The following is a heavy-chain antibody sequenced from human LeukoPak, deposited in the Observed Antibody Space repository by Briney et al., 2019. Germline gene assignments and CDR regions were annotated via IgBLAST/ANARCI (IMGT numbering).Heavy chain of an antibody. J-gene: IGHJ6*03. Sequence: ASVKVSCKASGYTFTNYDINWVRQATGQGLEWMGGIIPIFGTTNYAQKFQDRVTITADKSTSTAYMELSSLRSEDTAVYYCARVVGLTGYSSSWYSGYYYYMDVWGKGTTVTVSS. CDR1: GYTFTNYD. CDR2: IIPIFGTT. D-gene: IGHD6-13*01. V-gene: IGHV1-69*06. CDR3: ARVVGLTGYSSSWYSGYYYYMDV.